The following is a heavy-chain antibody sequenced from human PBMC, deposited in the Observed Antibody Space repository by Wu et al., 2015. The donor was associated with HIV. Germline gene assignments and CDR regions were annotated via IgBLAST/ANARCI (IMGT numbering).Heavy chain of an antibody. V-gene: IGHV1-2*02. J-gene: IGHJ4*02. CDR3: ARDRSSSSWHDFDY. CDR2: INPNSGGT. CDR1: GYTFTGYY. Sequence: QVQLVQSGTEMKKSGASMKVSCKTSGYTFTGYYMHWVRQAPGQGLEWMGWINPNSGGTNYAQKFQGRVTMTRDTSISTAYMELSRLRSDDTAVYYCARDRSSSSWHDFDYWGQGTLVTVSS. D-gene: IGHD6-13*01.